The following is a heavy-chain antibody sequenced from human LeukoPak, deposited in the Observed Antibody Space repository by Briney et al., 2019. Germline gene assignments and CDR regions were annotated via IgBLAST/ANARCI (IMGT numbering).Heavy chain of an antibody. J-gene: IGHJ4*02. V-gene: IGHV1-18*01. CDR3: ARAPRVASTGRFDY. D-gene: IGHD6-13*01. CDR1: GYSFTNYG. Sequence: GASVTVSCKASGYSFTNYGVNWVRQAPGQGLEWLGWISGYTGNTDYAQKFQGRVTMTTDTSTTTAYMELRSLRSDDTAVYYCARAPRVASTGRFDYWGQGTLVSVSS. CDR2: ISGYTGNT.